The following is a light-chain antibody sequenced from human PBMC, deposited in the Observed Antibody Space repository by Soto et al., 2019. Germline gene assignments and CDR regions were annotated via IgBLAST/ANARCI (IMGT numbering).Light chain of an antibody. CDR3: QSYDISLISRYV. CDR1: SSNIGAGYD. V-gene: IGLV1-40*01. CDR2: GNS. J-gene: IGLJ1*01. Sequence: QSALTQPPSVSGAPGQRVTISCTGGSSNIGAGYDVHWYQQLPGTAPKLLIYGNSNRPSGVPDRFSGSKSGTSASLAITGLQAEDEADNYCQSYDISLISRYVFVTRTMVTVL.